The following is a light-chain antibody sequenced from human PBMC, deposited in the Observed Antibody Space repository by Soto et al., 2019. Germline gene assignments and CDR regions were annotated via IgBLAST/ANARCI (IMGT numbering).Light chain of an antibody. Sequence: EIVFTHSPSTLSLSPGERATLSCRASQSVSSSYLAWYQQKPGQAPRLLIYGASTRATGIPARFSGSGSGTEFTLTISSLQSEDFAVYFCQQYNNWTPITFGQGARLEIK. CDR2: GAS. J-gene: IGKJ5*01. CDR1: QSVSSSY. V-gene: IGKV3-15*01. CDR3: QQYNNWTPIT.